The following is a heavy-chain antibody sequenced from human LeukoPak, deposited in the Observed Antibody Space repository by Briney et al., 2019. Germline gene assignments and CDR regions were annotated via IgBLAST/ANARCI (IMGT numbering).Heavy chain of an antibody. CDR3: AREYCSGGSCFDP. CDR1: GYTFTSYG. D-gene: IGHD2-15*01. V-gene: IGHV1-18*01. Sequence: ASATVSCKASGYTFTSYGISWVRQAPGQGLEWMGWISAYNGNTNYAQKLQGRVTMTTDTSTSTAYMELRSLRSDDTAVYYCAREYCSGGSCFDPWGQGTLVTVSS. CDR2: ISAYNGNT. J-gene: IGHJ5*02.